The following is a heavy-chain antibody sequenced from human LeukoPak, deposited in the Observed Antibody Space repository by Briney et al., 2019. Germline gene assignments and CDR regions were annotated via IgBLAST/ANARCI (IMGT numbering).Heavy chain of an antibody. CDR3: ARSGSYYDSRAYYYVY. CDR2: IYYSGST. D-gene: IGHD3-10*01. J-gene: IGHJ4*02. V-gene: IGHV4-31*03. Sequence: SQTLSLTCTVSGGSISGGGYYWSWIRQHPGKGLEWIGYIYYSGSTDYNPSLKSRVTISVDTSKNQFSLKLSSVTAADTAVYYCARSGSYYDSRAYYYVYWGQGTLVTVSS. CDR1: GGSISGGGYY.